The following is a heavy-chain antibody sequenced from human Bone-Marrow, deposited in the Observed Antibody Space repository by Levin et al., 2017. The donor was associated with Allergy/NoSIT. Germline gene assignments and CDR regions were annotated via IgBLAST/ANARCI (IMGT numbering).Heavy chain of an antibody. V-gene: IGHV3-30*18. J-gene: IGHJ4*02. CDR3: AKLAIDGFPLYYFDY. D-gene: IGHD5-24*01. CDR2: ISYDGSST. CDR1: GFTFVSYG. Sequence: GESLKISCAASGFTFVSYGMHWVRQAPGRGLESVADISYDGSSTYYADSVKGRFTISRDNSKNTLFLQMNSLRPEDTAVYYCAKLAIDGFPLYYFDYWGQGTLVTVSS.